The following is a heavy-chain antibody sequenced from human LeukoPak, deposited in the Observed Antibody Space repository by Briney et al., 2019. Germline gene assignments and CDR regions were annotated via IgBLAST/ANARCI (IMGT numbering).Heavy chain of an antibody. V-gene: IGHV3-74*01. CDR3: ARAGADYGDYVPDY. J-gene: IGHJ4*02. D-gene: IGHD4-17*01. CDR1: GFTFSSHW. Sequence: GGSLRLSCVASGFTFSSHWMHWVRQGPGKGLVWVSRINSDGSDISYADSVKGRFTISRDNAKNTLYLQMNSLRAEDTAVYYCARAGADYGDYVPDYWGQGTLVTVSS. CDR2: INSDGSDI.